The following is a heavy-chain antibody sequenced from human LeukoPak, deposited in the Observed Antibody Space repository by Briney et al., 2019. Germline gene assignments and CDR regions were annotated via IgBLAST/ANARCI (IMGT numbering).Heavy chain of an antibody. D-gene: IGHD3-9*01. CDR1: GGSISSGGYY. J-gene: IGHJ4*02. V-gene: IGHV4-31*03. Sequence: PSETLSLTCTVSGGSISSGGYYWRWIRQHPGKGLEWIGYIYYSGSTYYNPSLKSRVTISVDTSKNQFSLKLSSVTAADTAVYYCARGGPRYFDWYQHDYWGQGTLVTVSS. CDR3: ARGGPRYFDWYQHDY. CDR2: IYYSGST.